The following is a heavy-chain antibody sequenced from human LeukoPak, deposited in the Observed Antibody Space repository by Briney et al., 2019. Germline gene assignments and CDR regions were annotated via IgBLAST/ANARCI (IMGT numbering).Heavy chain of an antibody. CDR1: GYTFSSYG. V-gene: IGHV1-18*01. Sequence: GASVKVSCKASGYTFSSYGISWVRQAPGQGLEWMGWIRDYNGHTRYAQKFQGRVTMTTDTSTSTVYMELRSLRYDDTAVYYGARDEQWLVDYWGQGTLVTVSS. CDR3: ARDEQWLVDY. D-gene: IGHD6-19*01. CDR2: IRDYNGHT. J-gene: IGHJ4*02.